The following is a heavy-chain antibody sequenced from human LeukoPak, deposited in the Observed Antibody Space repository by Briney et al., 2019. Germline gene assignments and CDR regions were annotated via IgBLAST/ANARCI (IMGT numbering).Heavy chain of an antibody. CDR2: IIPIFGTA. Sequence: GASVKVSCKASGYTFTGYYMHWVRQAPGQRLEWMGGIIPIFGTANYAQKFQGRVTITADESTSTAYMELSSLRSEDTAVYYCARAPNYYDSKDPAFDYWGQGTLVTVSS. J-gene: IGHJ4*02. CDR3: ARAPNYYDSKDPAFDY. CDR1: GYTFTGYY. D-gene: IGHD3-22*01. V-gene: IGHV1-69*13.